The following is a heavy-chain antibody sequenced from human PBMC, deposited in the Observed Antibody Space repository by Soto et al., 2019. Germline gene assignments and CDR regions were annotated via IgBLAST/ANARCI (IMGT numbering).Heavy chain of an antibody. CDR2: IYSGGGT. CDR1: GFTVSSNY. Sequence: EVQLVESGGGLVQPGGSLRLSCAASGFTVSSNYMSWVRQAPGKGLEWVSVIYSGGGTYYADSVKGRFTISRHNSKNALYLQMNSLRREGTAVYYCAGGSYGSGSGVAWGQGTLVTVCS. V-gene: IGHV3-53*04. D-gene: IGHD3-10*01. J-gene: IGHJ5*02. CDR3: AGGSYGSGSGVA.